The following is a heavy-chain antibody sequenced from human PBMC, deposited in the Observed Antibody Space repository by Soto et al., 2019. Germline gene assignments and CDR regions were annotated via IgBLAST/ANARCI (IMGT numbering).Heavy chain of an antibody. CDR3: AKDLKQQLVHKKSSYYYYYYMDV. J-gene: IGHJ6*03. Sequence: PGGSLRLSCAASGFTFSSYAMSWVRQAPGKGLEWVSAISGSGGSTYYADSVKGRFTISRDNSKNTLYLQMNSLRAEDTAVYYCAKDLKQQLVHKKSSYYYYYYMDVWGKGTTVTVSS. D-gene: IGHD6-13*01. CDR2: ISGSGGST. CDR1: GFTFSSYA. V-gene: IGHV3-23*01.